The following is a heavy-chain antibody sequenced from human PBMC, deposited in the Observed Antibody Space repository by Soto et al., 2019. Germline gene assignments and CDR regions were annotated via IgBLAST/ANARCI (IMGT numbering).Heavy chain of an antibody. J-gene: IGHJ6*02. V-gene: IGHV3-21*01. CDR1: GFTFSSYS. D-gene: IGHD3-9*01. Sequence: GGSLRLSCAASGFTFSSYSMNWVRQAPGKGLEWVSSISSSSSYIYYADSVKGRFTISRDNAKNSLYLQMNSLRAEDTAVYYCAREDADYDILTGYYTVYYYYGMDVWGQGTTVTVSS. CDR3: AREDADYDILTGYYTVYYYYGMDV. CDR2: ISSSSSYI.